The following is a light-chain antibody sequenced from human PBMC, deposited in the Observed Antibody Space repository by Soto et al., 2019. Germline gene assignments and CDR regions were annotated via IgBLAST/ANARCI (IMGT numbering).Light chain of an antibody. Sequence: QSVLTQSPSASASLGASVKLTCTLSSGHSSYAIAWHQQQPEKGPRYLMKLNSDGSHSKGDGIPDRFSGSSSGAERYLTISSLQSEDEADSYCQTWGTGIPVVFGGGTQLTVL. CDR3: QTWGTGIPVV. CDR1: SGHSSYA. J-gene: IGLJ7*01. CDR2: LNSDGSH. V-gene: IGLV4-69*01.